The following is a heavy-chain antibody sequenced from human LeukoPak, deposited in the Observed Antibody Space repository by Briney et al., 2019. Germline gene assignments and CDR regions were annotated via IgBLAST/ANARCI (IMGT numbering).Heavy chain of an antibody. CDR2: IYSSGSR. CDR1: GDSLDGHY. Sequence: SETLSLTCIVSGDSLDGHYWYWIRQPAGKGLEWIGRIYSSGSRNYAPSLKSRVTMSIDTSEKSLSLKLNTVTAADTAVYYCARLNGDGFDIWGQGAKVTVSS. CDR3: ARLNGDGFDI. D-gene: IGHD2-8*01. V-gene: IGHV4-4*07. J-gene: IGHJ3*02.